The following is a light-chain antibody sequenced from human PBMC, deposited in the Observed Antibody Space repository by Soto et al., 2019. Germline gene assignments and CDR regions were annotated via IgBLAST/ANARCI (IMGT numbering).Light chain of an antibody. CDR2: SSS. Sequence: DIQMTQSHSTMSASVGDRVTITCRASQTSSYYLTWYQQRPGKAPKLLIYSSSILQNAVPPRFNRSGSGTECTLTIRMLQTDEYTTYSGQQYYIYATFVQGTRV. CDR1: QTSSYY. CDR3: QQYYIYAT. J-gene: IGKJ1*01. V-gene: IGKV1-5*03.